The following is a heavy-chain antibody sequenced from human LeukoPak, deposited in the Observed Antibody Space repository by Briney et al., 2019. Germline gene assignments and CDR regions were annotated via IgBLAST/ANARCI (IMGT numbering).Heavy chain of an antibody. J-gene: IGHJ3*02. Sequence: SGTLSLTCAVSGGSISSSNWWSWVRPPPGKGLEWIGEIYHSGSTNYNPSLKSRVTISVDKSKNQFSLKLSSVTAADTAVYYCARMSIIGAPGTFDIWGQGTMVTVSS. CDR1: GGSISSSNW. V-gene: IGHV4-4*02. CDR2: IYHSGST. CDR3: ARMSIIGAPGTFDI. D-gene: IGHD2/OR15-2a*01.